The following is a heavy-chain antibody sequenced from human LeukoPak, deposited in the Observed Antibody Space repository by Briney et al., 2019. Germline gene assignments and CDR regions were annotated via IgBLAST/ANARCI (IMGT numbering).Heavy chain of an antibody. V-gene: IGHV4-39*07. CDR2: IYYSGST. D-gene: IGHD3-10*01. CDR1: GDSITSSSHY. CDR3: GRTEYYFDY. Sequence: SETLSLTCTVSGDSITSSSHYWGWIRQSPGKGLEWIASIYYSGSTNYNPSLKSRVSMSADTSKNQFSLKLSSVTAADTAVYYCGRTEYYFDYWGQGTLVTVSS. J-gene: IGHJ4*02.